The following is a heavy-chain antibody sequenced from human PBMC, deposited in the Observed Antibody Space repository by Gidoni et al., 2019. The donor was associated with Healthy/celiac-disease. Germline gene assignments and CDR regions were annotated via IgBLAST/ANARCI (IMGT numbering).Heavy chain of an antibody. V-gene: IGHV3-9*01. CDR1: GFTFDDYA. Sequence: EVQLVESGGGLVHPGRSLRLSCAASGFTFDDYAMHWVRQAPGKGLEWVSGISWNSGSIGYADSVKGRFTISRDNAKNSLYLQMNSLRAEDTALYYCAKDVAYYYGMDVWGQGTTVTVSS. CDR2: ISWNSGSI. CDR3: AKDVAYYYGMDV. J-gene: IGHJ6*02.